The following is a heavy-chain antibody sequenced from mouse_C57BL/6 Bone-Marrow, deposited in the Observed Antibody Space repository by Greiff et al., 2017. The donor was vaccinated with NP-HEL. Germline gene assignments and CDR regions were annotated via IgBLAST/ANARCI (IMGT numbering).Heavy chain of an antibody. J-gene: IGHJ2*01. CDR1: GYTFTSYW. V-gene: IGHV1-72*01. D-gene: IGHD1-1*01. CDR3: ARGITTVLGDY. Sequence: VQLQQPGAELVKPGASVTLSCKASGYTFTSYWMHWVKQRPGRGLEWIGRIDPNSGGTTYNEKFKSKATLTVDKPSSPAYMQLSSLTSEDSAVYYCARGITTVLGDYWGQGTTLTVSS. CDR2: IDPNSGGT.